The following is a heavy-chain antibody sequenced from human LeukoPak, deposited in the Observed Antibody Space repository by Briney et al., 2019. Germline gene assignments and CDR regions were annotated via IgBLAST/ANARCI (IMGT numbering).Heavy chain of an antibody. CDR2: ISWNSGSI. D-gene: IGHD3-10*01. V-gene: IGHV3-9*01. CDR1: GFTFDDYA. J-gene: IGHJ4*02. Sequence: GGSLRLSCAASGFTFDDYAMHWVRQAPGKGLEWVSGISWNSGSIGYADSVKGRFTISRDNAKNSLYLQMNSLRAEDTALYYCAKAPSPAITMVRGVPLDYWGQGTLVTVSS. CDR3: AKAPSPAITMVRGVPLDY.